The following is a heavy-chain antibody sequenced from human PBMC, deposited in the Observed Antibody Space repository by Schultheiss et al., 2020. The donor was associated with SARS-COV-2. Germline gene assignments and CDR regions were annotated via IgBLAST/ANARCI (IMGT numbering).Heavy chain of an antibody. V-gene: IGHV4-61*02. D-gene: IGHD6-13*01. J-gene: IGHJ6*03. Sequence: SETLSLTCAVSGGSISSGGYSWSWIRQPPGKGLEWIGRIYTSGSTNYNPSLKSRVTMSVDTSKNQFSLKLSSVTAADTAVYYCARGPSSWYHYYYYYMDVWGKGTTVTVSS. CDR2: IYTSGST. CDR1: GGSISSGGYS. CDR3: ARGPSSWYHYYYYYMDV.